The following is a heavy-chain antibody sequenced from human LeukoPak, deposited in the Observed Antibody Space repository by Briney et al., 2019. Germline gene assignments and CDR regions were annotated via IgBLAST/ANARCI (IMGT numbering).Heavy chain of an antibody. D-gene: IGHD3-10*01. CDR3: ARRRGSGSYSSTHFDY. J-gene: IGHJ4*02. CDR1: GYSFTSYW. CDR2: IYPGDSDT. V-gene: IGHV5-51*01. Sequence: GESLKISCKGSGYSFTSYWIGWVRQMPGKGLERMGIIYPGDSDTRYSPSFQGQVTISADKSISTAYLQWSSLKASDTAMYYCARRRGSGSYSSTHFDYWGQGTLVTVSS.